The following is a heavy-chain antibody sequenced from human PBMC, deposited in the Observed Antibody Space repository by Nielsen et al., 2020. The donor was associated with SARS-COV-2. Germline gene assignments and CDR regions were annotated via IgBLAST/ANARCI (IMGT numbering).Heavy chain of an antibody. CDR1: GGSLSGYS. V-gene: IGHV1-69*13. D-gene: IGHD4-23*01. CDR2: ITPIFGTA. CDR3: ARGGGNFTP. J-gene: IGHJ5*02. Sequence: SVKVSCKVSGGSLSGYSISWVRHAPGQGLEWMGSITPIFGTARSAQKFQGRVTITADESTSTVYMELRSLRSDDTAVYYCARGGGNFTPWGQGTLVTVSS.